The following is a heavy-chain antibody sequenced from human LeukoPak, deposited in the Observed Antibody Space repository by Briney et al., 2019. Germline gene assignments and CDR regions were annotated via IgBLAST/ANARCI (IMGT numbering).Heavy chain of an antibody. Sequence: GASVKVSCTASGGTFSSYAISWVRQAPGQGLEWMGGIIPIFGTANYAQKFQGRVTITADESTSTAYMELSSLRSEDTAVYYCAILLAYCGGDCYPFDYWGQGTLVTVSS. J-gene: IGHJ4*02. CDR3: AILLAYCGGDCYPFDY. V-gene: IGHV1-69*13. CDR2: IIPIFGTA. CDR1: GGTFSSYA. D-gene: IGHD2-21*02.